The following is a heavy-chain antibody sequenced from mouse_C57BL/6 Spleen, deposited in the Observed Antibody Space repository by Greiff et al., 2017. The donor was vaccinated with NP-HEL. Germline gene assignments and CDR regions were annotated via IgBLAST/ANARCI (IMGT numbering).Heavy chain of an antibody. CDR2: IDPSDSET. D-gene: IGHD2-2*01. V-gene: IGHV1-52*01. CDR3: ARQGAPEEGGVTYAMDY. J-gene: IGHJ4*01. CDR1: GYTFTSYW. Sequence: VQLQQPGAELVRPGSSVKLSCKASGYTFTSYWMHWVKQRPIQGLEWIGNIDPSDSETHYNQKFKDKATLTVDKSSSTAYMQLSSLTSEDSAVYYCARQGAPEEGGVTYAMDYWGQGTSVTVSS.